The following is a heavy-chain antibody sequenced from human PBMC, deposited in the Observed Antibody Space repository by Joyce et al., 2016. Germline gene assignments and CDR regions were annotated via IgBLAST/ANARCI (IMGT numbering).Heavy chain of an antibody. D-gene: IGHD3-16*01. V-gene: IGHV3-30-3*01. CDR1: GFIFGRNG. J-gene: IGHJ4*02. Sequence: QVQLAVSGGGVVQPGRSLRRSCTAYGFIFGRNGMHCVRQAHGKGLEWLAVISHDSTIICYADAVRGQLTIARDDSENTMYVQISDLKPGDTAVYYCARDGGPLDYWGQGALVTVSS. CDR3: ARDGGPLDY. CDR2: ISHDSTII.